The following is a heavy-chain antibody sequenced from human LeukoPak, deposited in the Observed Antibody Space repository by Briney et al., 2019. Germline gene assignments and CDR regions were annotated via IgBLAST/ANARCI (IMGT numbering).Heavy chain of an antibody. V-gene: IGHV4-61*02. D-gene: IGHD1-26*01. CDR2: IYTSGST. CDR3: AREIFSGTYGDGKYFDL. J-gene: IGHJ2*01. Sequence: SETLSPTCTVSGYSISSGYYWGWLRQPAGKGLEWIGRIYTSGSTNYNPSLKSRATISVDTSKNQFSLKLSFVTAADTAVYYCAREIFSGTYGDGKYFDLWGRGNLVTVSS. CDR1: GYSISSGYY.